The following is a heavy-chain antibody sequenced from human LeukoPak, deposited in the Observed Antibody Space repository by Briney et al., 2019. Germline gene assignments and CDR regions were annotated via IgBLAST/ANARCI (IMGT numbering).Heavy chain of an antibody. CDR2: IKQDGSEK. CDR3: AKAGVPAACDY. D-gene: IGHD2-2*01. V-gene: IGHV3-7*01. J-gene: IGHJ4*02. CDR1: GFTFSSYW. Sequence: GGSLRLSCAASGFTFSSYWMNWFRQAPEKGLEWVANIKQDGSEKYYADSVRGRFTISRDNAKNSLYLHMSSLRVDDTAVYYRAKAGVPAACDYWGQGTLLTVSS.